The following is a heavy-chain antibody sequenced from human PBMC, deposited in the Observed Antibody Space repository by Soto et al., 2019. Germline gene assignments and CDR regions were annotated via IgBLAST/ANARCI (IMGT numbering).Heavy chain of an antibody. CDR3: ARAPYYGVYFEY. D-gene: IGHD3-16*01. CDR2: IRQDGNEK. J-gene: IGHJ4*02. CDR1: GFTFSSYW. V-gene: IGHV3-7*03. Sequence: GGSLRLSCAASGFTFSSYWMGWVRQAPGKGLEWVANIRQDGNEKYYVDSVKGRFTISRDHGKNSLYLQMNILRAEDTAVYYCARAPYYGVYFEYWGQGTPLTVSS.